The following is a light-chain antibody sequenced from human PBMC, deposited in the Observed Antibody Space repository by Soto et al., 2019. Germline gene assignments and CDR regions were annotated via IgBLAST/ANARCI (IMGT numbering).Light chain of an antibody. V-gene: IGLV1-40*01. CDR2: GNT. CDR3: QSYDSRLSGSV. CDR1: RSNIGAGYD. J-gene: IGLJ2*01. Sequence: QSVLTQPPSVSGAPGQRVTISCTGSRSNIGAGYDVHWYQQLPGTAPKLLIYGNTNRPSGVPDRFSGSKSDTSASLASTGLQAEYGADYYCQSYDSRLSGSVFVGGTTLTVL.